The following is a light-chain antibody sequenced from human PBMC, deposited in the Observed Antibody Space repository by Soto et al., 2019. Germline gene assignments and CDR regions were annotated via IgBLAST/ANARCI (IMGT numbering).Light chain of an antibody. CDR1: SSDVGGYNF. Sequence: QSVLTQPASVSGSPGQSITISCTGTSSDVGGYNFVSWYQQHPGKAPKLLIYEVSNRPSGVSNRFSGSKSGNTASLTISGLQAEDESVYYCSSYTIISASHLYVFGTGTKVTVL. CDR2: EVS. J-gene: IGLJ1*01. V-gene: IGLV2-14*01. CDR3: SSYTIISASHLYV.